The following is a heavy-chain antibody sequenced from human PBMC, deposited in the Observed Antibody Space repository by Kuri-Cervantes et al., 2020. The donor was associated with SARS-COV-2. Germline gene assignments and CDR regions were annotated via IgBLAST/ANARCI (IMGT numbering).Heavy chain of an antibody. V-gene: IGHV3-49*04. J-gene: IGHJ3*02. D-gene: IGHD2/OR15-2a*01. CDR2: IRSKAYGGTT. CDR1: GFTFGDYA. Sequence: LSLTCTASGFTFGDYAMSWVRQAPGKGLEWVGFIRSKAYGGTTEYAASVKGRFTISRDDSKSIAYLQMNSLKTEDTAVYYCTRGVDYSLTFDIWGQGTMVTVSS. CDR3: TRGVDYSLTFDI.